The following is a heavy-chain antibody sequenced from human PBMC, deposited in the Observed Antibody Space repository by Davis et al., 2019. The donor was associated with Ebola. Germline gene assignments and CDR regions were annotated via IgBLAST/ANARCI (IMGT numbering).Heavy chain of an antibody. CDR3: ARGPPAKVEMATSGRDY. V-gene: IGHV4-61*09. D-gene: IGHD5-24*01. CDR1: GGSISSGSYY. Sequence: PSETLSLPCTVSGGSISSGSYYWSWIRQPAGKGLEWIGHIYTSGSTNYNPSLKSRVTISVDTSKNQFSLKLSSVTAADTAVYYCARGPPAKVEMATSGRDYWGQGTLVTVSS. J-gene: IGHJ4*02. CDR2: IYTSGST.